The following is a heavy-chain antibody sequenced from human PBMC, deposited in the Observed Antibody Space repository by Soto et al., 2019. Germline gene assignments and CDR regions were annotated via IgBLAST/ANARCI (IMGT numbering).Heavy chain of an antibody. Sequence: SETLSLTCTVSGGSISGYYWAWVRQPPGKGLEWIGFIYYDGTTNSNPSLNSRVTLSVDTSKNQFYLELNSVTAADTAMYYCARELFGRSVWFDPWGQGTLVTVSS. CDR3: ARELFGRSVWFDP. CDR2: IYYDGTT. V-gene: IGHV4-59*12. J-gene: IGHJ5*02. CDR1: GGSISGYY. D-gene: IGHD3-10*01.